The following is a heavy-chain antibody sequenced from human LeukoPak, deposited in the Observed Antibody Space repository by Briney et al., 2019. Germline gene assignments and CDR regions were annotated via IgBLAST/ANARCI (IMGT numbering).Heavy chain of an antibody. CDR2: ISSSGSTI. V-gene: IGHV3-48*03. CDR1: GFTFSSYD. J-gene: IGHJ6*04. Sequence: PGGSLRLSCAASGFTFSSYDMNWVRQALGEGLEWVSYISSSGSTIYYADSVKGRFTISRDNAKNSLYLQMNSLRAEDTAVYYCARLVVAANYGMDVWGKVTTVTVS. D-gene: IGHD2-15*01. CDR3: ARLVVAANYGMDV.